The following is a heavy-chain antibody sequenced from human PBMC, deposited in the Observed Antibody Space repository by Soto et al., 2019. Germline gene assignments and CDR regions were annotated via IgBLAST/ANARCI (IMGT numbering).Heavy chain of an antibody. V-gene: IGHV3-48*03. CDR3: AGGQYSSGGGYFDY. CDR2: ISSSGSTI. J-gene: IGHJ4*02. CDR1: GFTFSSYE. D-gene: IGHD6-19*01. Sequence: EVQLVESGGGLVQPGGSLRLSCAASGFTFSSYEMNWVRQAPGKGLEWVSYISSSGSTIYYADSVKGRFTISRDNAKNSLYLQMNSVGAEDTAVYYCAGGQYSSGGGYFDYWGQETLVTVSS.